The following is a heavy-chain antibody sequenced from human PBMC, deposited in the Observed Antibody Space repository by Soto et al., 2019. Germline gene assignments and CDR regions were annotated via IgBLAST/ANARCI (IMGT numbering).Heavy chain of an antibody. CDR2: ISSNGGST. Sequence: QPGGSLRLSCSASGFTFSSYAMHWVRQAPGKGLEYVSAISSNGGSTYYADSVKGRFTISRDNSKNTLYLQMSSLRAEDTAVYYCVKEPDRIYDFWSGYRGPFGYYGMDVWGEGTTVTVSS. D-gene: IGHD3-3*01. CDR3: VKEPDRIYDFWSGYRGPFGYYGMDV. V-gene: IGHV3-64D*06. J-gene: IGHJ6*04. CDR1: GFTFSSYA.